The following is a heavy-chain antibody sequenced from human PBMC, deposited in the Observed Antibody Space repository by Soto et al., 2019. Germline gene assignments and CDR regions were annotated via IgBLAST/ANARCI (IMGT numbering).Heavy chain of an antibody. Sequence: AGGSLRLSCAASGFLFRDYYMSWIRQAPGKGLEWVSYISSSGSTKDYADSVKGRFTISRDNAKNSLYLQMNSLRAEDTALYYCARRYCTGGSCYWTFDIWGQGTMVTVSS. D-gene: IGHD2-15*01. J-gene: IGHJ3*02. CDR1: GFLFRDYY. V-gene: IGHV3-11*01. CDR3: ARRYCTGGSCYWTFDI. CDR2: ISSSGSTK.